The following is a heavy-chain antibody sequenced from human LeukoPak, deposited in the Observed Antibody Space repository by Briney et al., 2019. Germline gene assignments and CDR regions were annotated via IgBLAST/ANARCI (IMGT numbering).Heavy chain of an antibody. D-gene: IGHD2-2*01. V-gene: IGHV1-69*02. CDR1: GGTFSSYT. Sequence: SVKVSCKASGGTFSSYTISWVRQAPGQGLEWMGRIIPILGIANYAQKFQGRVTITADKSTSTAYMELSSLRSEDTAVYYCARGYCSSTSCPSDYGMDVWGQGTTVTVSS. J-gene: IGHJ6*02. CDR3: ARGYCSSTSCPSDYGMDV. CDR2: IIPILGIA.